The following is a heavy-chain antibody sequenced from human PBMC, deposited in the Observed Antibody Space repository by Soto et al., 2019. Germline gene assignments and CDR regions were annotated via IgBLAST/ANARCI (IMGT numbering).Heavy chain of an antibody. CDR3: ARDRAGYMVRGVPTYLHNWFDP. V-gene: IGHV6-1*01. Sequence: KQSPTLSLTCAISGDSVSSNSAAWNWIRQSSSRGLEWLGRTYYRSKWYNDYAVSVKSRITINPDTSKNQFSLQLNSVTPEDTAVYYCARDRAGYMVRGVPTYLHNWFDPWGQGTLVTVSS. J-gene: IGHJ5*02. CDR2: TYYRSKWYN. CDR1: GDSVSSNSAA. D-gene: IGHD3-10*01.